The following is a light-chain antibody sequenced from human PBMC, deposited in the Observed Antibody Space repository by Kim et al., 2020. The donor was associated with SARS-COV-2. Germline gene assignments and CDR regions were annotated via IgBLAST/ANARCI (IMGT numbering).Light chain of an antibody. CDR1: SNDFGGYIF. CDR3: TSYTSTSTLV. J-gene: IGLJ2*01. CDR2: DVS. Sequence: ITLSCTGHSNDFGGYIFVSWYQQQPGKAPKLIIYDVSHRPSGVSNRFSGSKSGNRASLTIFGLQAEDEADYYCTSYTSTSTLVFGGGTQLTVL. V-gene: IGLV2-14*03.